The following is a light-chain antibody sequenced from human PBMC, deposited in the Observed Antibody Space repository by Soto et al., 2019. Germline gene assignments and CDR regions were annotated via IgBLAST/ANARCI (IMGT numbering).Light chain of an antibody. CDR3: QQYNNWPSID. CDR1: QGISSA. V-gene: IGKV1D-13*01. Sequence: AIQLTQSPSSLSASVGDRVTITCRASQGISSALAWYQQKPGKAPKLLIYDASSLESGVPSRFSGSGSGTDFTLTISSLQPEDFAVYYCQQYNNWPSIDFGQGTRLEIK. CDR2: DAS. J-gene: IGKJ5*01.